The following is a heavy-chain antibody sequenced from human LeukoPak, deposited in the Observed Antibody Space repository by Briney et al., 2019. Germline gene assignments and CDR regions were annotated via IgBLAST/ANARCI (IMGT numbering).Heavy chain of an antibody. J-gene: IGHJ4*02. Sequence: GGSLRLSCAASGFTFSSYGMSWVRQAPGKGLEWVSAISGSGGSTYYADSVKGRFTISRDNSKNTLYLQMNSLRAEDTAVYYCAKAHPSRFRDGYTPVGYWGQGTLVTVSS. CDR2: ISGSGGST. CDR1: GFTFSSYG. CDR3: AKAHPSRFRDGYTPVGY. V-gene: IGHV3-23*01. D-gene: IGHD5-24*01.